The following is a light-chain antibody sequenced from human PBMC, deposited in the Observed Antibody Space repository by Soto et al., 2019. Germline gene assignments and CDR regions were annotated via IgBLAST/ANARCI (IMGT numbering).Light chain of an antibody. Sequence: DIVMTQSPLSLPVTPGEPASISCRSSQSLLHSNGYNYLDWYLQKPGQSPQLLIYLGSNRASGVHDRFSGSGSGTDFTLKISRVEAEDVGVYYCMQPLQSWTFGPGTKVDIK. CDR1: QSLLHSNGYNY. J-gene: IGKJ1*01. V-gene: IGKV2-28*01. CDR2: LGS. CDR3: MQPLQSWT.